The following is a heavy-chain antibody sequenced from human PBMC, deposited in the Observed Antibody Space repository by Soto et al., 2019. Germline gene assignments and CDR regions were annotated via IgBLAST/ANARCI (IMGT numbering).Heavy chain of an antibody. CDR2: ISKSGDST. CDR3: AKGSFGFDY. Sequence: GGSLRLSCAASGVTFTSYAMTWVRQVPGEGLQWVSSISKSGDSTYYADSVKGRFTTSRDNSKNTLYLQMNSLRVEDTAIYYCAKGSFGFDYWGQGTLVTVSS. V-gene: IGHV3-23*01. D-gene: IGHD3-10*01. J-gene: IGHJ4*02. CDR1: GVTFTSYA.